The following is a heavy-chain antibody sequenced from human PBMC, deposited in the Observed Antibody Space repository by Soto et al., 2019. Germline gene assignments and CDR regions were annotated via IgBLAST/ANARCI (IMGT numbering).Heavy chain of an antibody. Sequence: QVQLVQSGAEVKKPGASVKVSCKVSGYTLTELSMHWVRQAPGKGLEWMGGFDPEDGETIYAQKFQGRVTMTEDTSTDTAYMEPSSLRSDDTAVYYCATQPFYCSGGSCYSAAFDIWGQGTMVTVSS. CDR1: GYTLTELS. V-gene: IGHV1-24*01. J-gene: IGHJ3*02. CDR2: FDPEDGET. CDR3: ATQPFYCSGGSCYSAAFDI. D-gene: IGHD2-15*01.